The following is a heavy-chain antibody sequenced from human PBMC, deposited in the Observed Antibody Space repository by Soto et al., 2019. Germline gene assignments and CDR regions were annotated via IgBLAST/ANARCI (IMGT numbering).Heavy chain of an antibody. CDR3: ARASCSNPWYVPHTSDY. Sequence: EVQLVESGGGMVNPGGSLRLSCATSGFTFSNYIVNWVRQAPGKGPEWVSSITSSSNYILYADSVNGRFTISRDTAKKSQHLQTNSLRADDTAVYYCARASCSNPWYVPHTSDYWVQVTLVAVSS. D-gene: IGHD6-13*01. J-gene: IGHJ4*02. V-gene: IGHV3-21*02. CDR1: GFTFSNYI. CDR2: ITSSSNYI.